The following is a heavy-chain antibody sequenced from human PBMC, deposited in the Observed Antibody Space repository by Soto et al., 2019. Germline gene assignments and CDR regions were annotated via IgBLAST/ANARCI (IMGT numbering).Heavy chain of an antibody. J-gene: IGHJ5*02. CDR3: AREERDYSKPTIVGGPDTPNWFDP. Sequence: SETLSLTCTVSGGSISSGGYYWSWIRQHPGKGLEWIGYIYYSGSTYYNPSLKSRVTISVDTSKNQFSLKLSSVTAADTAVYYCAREERDYSKPTIVGGPDTPNWFDPWGQGTLVTASS. V-gene: IGHV4-31*03. CDR1: GGSISSGGYY. CDR2: IYYSGST. D-gene: IGHD4-4*01.